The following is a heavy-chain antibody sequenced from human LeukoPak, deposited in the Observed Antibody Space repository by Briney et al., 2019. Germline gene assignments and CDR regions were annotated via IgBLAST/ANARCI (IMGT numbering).Heavy chain of an antibody. Sequence: GGSLRLSCAASGRAFSAYKMHWVRQAPRKGLVWVSRISTDGYTTDYADFVQGRFTASRDNTKNTWSLEMNSLRAEDTAVYYCVVGGSPGYWGQGTLVTVSS. J-gene: IGHJ4*02. CDR2: ISTDGYTT. V-gene: IGHV3-74*01. D-gene: IGHD2-15*01. CDR3: VVGGSPGY. CDR1: GRAFSAYK.